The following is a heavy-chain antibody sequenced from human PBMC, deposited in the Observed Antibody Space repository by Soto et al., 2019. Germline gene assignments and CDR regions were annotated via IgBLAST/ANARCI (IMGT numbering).Heavy chain of an antibody. CDR1: AYSFTSYW. V-gene: IGHV5-51*01. CDR3: ARKPDYSSGWYAFDI. D-gene: IGHD6-19*01. Sequence: PGESLKISCKGSAYSFTSYWIGWVRQMPGKGLEWMGIIYPGDSDTRYSPSFQGQVTISADKSISTAYLQWSSLKASDTAMYYCARKPDYSSGWYAFDIWGQGTMVTVSS. J-gene: IGHJ3*02. CDR2: IYPGDSDT.